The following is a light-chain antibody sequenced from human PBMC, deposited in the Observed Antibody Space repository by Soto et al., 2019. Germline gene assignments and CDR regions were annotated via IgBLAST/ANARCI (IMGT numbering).Light chain of an antibody. CDR2: EVT. J-gene: IGLJ1*01. V-gene: IGLV2-14*01. Sequence: QSALTQPASVSGSSGQSITISCTGTSGDVGGYNYVSWYQQFPGKAPKLIISEVTSRPSGVSDRFSGSKSGNTASLTISGLQAEDEADYYCSSFTSGYSHYVFGTGTKLTVL. CDR3: SSFTSGYSHYV. CDR1: SGDVGGYNY.